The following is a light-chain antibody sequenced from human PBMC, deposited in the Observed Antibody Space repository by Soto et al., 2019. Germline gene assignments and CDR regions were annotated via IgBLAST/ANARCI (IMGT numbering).Light chain of an antibody. CDR1: SSDVGAYNY. Sequence: QSALTQPPSVSGSPGQSITISCTGTSSDVGAYNYVSWYQQHPGKAPRLMIYEVSNRPSGVSNRFSGSKSGNTASLTISGLQAEDEADYYCSSYTSSSTLVFGGGTKLTVL. J-gene: IGLJ2*01. V-gene: IGLV2-14*01. CDR2: EVS. CDR3: SSYTSSSTLV.